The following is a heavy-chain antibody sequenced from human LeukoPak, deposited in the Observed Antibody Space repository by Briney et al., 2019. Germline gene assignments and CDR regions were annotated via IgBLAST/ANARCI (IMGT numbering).Heavy chain of an antibody. CDR1: GGSFSGYY. V-gene: IGHV4-34*01. Sequence: SETLSLTCAVYGGSFSGYYWSWIRQPPGKGLEWIGEINHSGSTNYNPSLKSRVTISVDTSKNQFSLKLSSVTAADTAVYYCARVLSIAAAETYYMDVWGEGTTVTVSS. J-gene: IGHJ6*03. D-gene: IGHD6-13*01. CDR2: INHSGST. CDR3: ARVLSIAAAETYYMDV.